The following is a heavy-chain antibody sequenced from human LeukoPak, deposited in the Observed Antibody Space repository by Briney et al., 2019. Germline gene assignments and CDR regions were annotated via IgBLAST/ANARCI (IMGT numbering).Heavy chain of an antibody. CDR1: GGTFSSYA. D-gene: IGHD3-16*01. CDR3: VKGNMITFGGVPSGFDV. Sequence: SVKVSCKASGGTFSSYAISWVRQAPGQGLEWMGGIIPISGTTNYAQKFQGRVTITADESTSTACMELSSLRSEDTAMYYCVKGNMITFGGVPSGFDVWGQGTMVTVSS. V-gene: IGHV1-69*13. CDR2: IIPISGTT. J-gene: IGHJ3*01.